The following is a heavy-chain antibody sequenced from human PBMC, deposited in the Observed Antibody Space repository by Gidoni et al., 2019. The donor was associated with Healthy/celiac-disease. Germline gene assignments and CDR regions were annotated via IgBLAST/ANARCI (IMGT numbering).Heavy chain of an antibody. D-gene: IGHD3-10*01. Sequence: QVQLVESGGGLVKPGGSLRLSCAASGFTFSDYYMSWIRQAPGKGLEWVSYISSSSSYTNYADSVKGRFTISRDNAKNSLYLQMNSLRAEDTAVYYCARLLWFGEPLFDYWGQGTLVTVSS. CDR3: ARLLWFGEPLFDY. CDR2: ISSSSSYT. CDR1: GFTFSDYY. V-gene: IGHV3-11*06. J-gene: IGHJ4*02.